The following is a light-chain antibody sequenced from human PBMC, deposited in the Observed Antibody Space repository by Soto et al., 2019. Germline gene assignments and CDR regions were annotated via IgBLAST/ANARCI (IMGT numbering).Light chain of an antibody. Sequence: DIQMTQSPSTLSASVGDRVTITCRASQSISDWLAWYQQKPGKAPKILIYDASSLESGVPSRFSGSGSGTEFTLTISSLQPDDFAIYYCQQYKNYYPTFGQGTRVETK. CDR2: DAS. CDR1: QSISDW. CDR3: QQYKNYYPT. V-gene: IGKV1-5*01. J-gene: IGKJ1*01.